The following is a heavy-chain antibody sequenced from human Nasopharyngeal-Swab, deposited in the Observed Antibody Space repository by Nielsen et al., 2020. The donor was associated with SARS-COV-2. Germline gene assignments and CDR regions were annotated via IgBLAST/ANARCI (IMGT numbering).Heavy chain of an antibody. CDR1: GGSISSGSYY. Sequence: SETLSLTCTVSGGSISSGSYYWSWIRQPAGKGLEWIGRIYTSGSTNYNPSLKSRVTISVDTSKNQFSLKLSSVTAADTAVYYCARGAVAVRHFDYWGQGTLATVSS. CDR3: ARGAVAVRHFDY. CDR2: IYTSGST. D-gene: IGHD6-19*01. J-gene: IGHJ4*02. V-gene: IGHV4-61*02.